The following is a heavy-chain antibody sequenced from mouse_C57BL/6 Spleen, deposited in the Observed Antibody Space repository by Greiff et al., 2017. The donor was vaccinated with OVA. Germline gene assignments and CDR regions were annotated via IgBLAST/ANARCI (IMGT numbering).Heavy chain of an antibody. V-gene: IGHV5-17*01. CDR1: GFTFSDYG. Sequence: EVQLVESGGGFVKPGGSLKLSCAASGFTFSDYGMHWVRQAPEKGLEWVAYISSGSSTIYYADTVKGRFPISRDNAKNTLFLQMTSLRAEDTAMYYCARPYFDYWGQGTTLTVSS. CDR2: ISSGSSTI. CDR3: ARPYFDY. J-gene: IGHJ2*01.